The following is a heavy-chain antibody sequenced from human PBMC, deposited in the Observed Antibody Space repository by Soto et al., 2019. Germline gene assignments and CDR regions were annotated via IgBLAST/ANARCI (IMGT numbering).Heavy chain of an antibody. CDR1: RVTINSSS. CDR3: ACDAETFRRRGNNALDI. J-gene: IGHJ3*02. Sequence: VTSEAPRVTINSSSRSWVRQEKEKSLEWMGWINAGSGNTKYSQNFQGRVTITSDTSASTVYMELTGLKSDDTAVYYCACDAETFRRRGNNALDIWLKRTMVTV. CDR2: INAGSGNT. V-gene: IGHV1-3*01. D-gene: IGHD1-1*01.